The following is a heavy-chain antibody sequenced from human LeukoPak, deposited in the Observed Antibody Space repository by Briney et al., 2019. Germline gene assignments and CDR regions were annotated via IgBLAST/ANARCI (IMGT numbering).Heavy chain of an antibody. CDR3: AKTSYSGSYYYYYYCMDA. Sequence: GGSLRLSFAASGFTFSNFAVKLVRQAPGKGLEWVSCISVGGAYTYYADSVKGRFTISRDNSKNTLYLQMNRLRAEDTAVYYCAKTSYSGSYYYYYYCMDAWGKGTTVTVSS. J-gene: IGHJ6*03. D-gene: IGHD1-26*01. CDR2: ISVGGAYT. V-gene: IGHV3-23*01. CDR1: GFTFSNFA.